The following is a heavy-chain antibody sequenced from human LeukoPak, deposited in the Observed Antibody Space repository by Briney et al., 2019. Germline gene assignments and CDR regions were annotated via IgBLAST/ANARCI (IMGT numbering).Heavy chain of an antibody. CDR1: GFTFSSYG. D-gene: IGHD3-10*01. CDR2: IWYDGSNK. Sequence: GGSLRLSCAASGFTFSSYGMHWVRQAPGKGLEWVAVIWYDGSNKCYADSVKGRFTISRDNSKNTLYLQMNSLRAEDTAVYYCARDNWLLWFGERPVFDYWGQGTLVTVSS. J-gene: IGHJ4*02. V-gene: IGHV3-33*01. CDR3: ARDNWLLWFGERPVFDY.